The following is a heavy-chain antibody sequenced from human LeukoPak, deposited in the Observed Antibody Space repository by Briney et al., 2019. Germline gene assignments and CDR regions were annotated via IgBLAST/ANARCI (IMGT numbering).Heavy chain of an antibody. D-gene: IGHD4-17*01. J-gene: IGHJ6*03. CDR2: ISSSGST. V-gene: IGHV4-61*02. Sequence: SETLSLTCTVSGDSISSGDYYWSWIRQPAGKGLEWIGRISSSGSTNYNPSLKSRVTISVDTSKNQFSLKLSSVTAADTAVYYCARDGHGDYYYYMDVWGKGTTVTVSS. CDR1: GDSISSGDYY. CDR3: ARDGHGDYYYYMDV.